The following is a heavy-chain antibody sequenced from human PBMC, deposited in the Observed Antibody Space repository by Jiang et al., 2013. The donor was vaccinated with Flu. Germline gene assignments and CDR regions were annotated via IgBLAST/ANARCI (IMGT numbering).Heavy chain of an antibody. CDR2: INHSGST. D-gene: IGHD6-13*01. Sequence: SLTCAVYGGSFSGYYWSWIRQPPGKGLEWIGEINHSGSTNYNPSLKSRVTISVDTSKNQFSLKLSSVTAADTAVYYCARARDFFRRGSWYKAYRWFDPWGQGTLVTVSS. CDR3: ARARDFFRRGSWYKAYRWFDP. V-gene: IGHV4-34*01. CDR1: GGSFSGYY. J-gene: IGHJ5*02.